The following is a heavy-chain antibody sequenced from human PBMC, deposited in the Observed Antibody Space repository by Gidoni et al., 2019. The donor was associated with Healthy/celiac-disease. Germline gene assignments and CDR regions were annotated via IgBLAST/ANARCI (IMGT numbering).Heavy chain of an antibody. CDR2: ISGRGVST. CDR1: GFPFSRYA. Sequence: EVQLLESGGGLVQPGGSLRLSCAASGFPFSRYAMTWVRQAPGKGLEWVSGISGRGVSTYYADSVKGRFTISRDNSKNTLYLQMNSLRTEDTAVYYCAKGRGEYSYGSTADYWGQGTLVTVSS. J-gene: IGHJ4*02. CDR3: AKGRGEYSYGSTADY. V-gene: IGHV3-23*01. D-gene: IGHD5-18*01.